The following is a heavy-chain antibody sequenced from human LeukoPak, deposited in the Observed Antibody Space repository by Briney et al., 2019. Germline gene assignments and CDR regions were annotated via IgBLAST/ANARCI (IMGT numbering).Heavy chain of an antibody. CDR2: ISGSGGST. CDR1: GFTFSSYA. CDR3: AKDGVPATAPSDY. D-gene: IGHD2-2*01. J-gene: IGHJ4*02. V-gene: IGHV3-23*01. Sequence: GGSLRLSCAASGFTFSSYAMSWVRQAPGKGLEWVSAISGSGGSTYYADSVKGRFTISRGNSKNTLYLQMNSLRAEDTAVYYCAKDGVPATAPSDYWGQGTLVTVSS.